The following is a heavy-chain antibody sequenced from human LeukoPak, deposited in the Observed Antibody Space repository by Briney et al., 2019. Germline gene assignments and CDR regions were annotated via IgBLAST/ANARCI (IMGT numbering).Heavy chain of an antibody. V-gene: IGHV3-7*01. CDR3: ARDAYDDSSES. CDR2: LNPDGSRK. CDR1: GITFSRYG. J-gene: IGHJ5*02. Sequence: GRSLRLSCAASGITFSRYGMNWVGHAPGQGLEWVANLNPDGSRKFYVDSVKGRFTISRDNAKNSLYLQMHSLRAEDTALYYCARDAYDDSSESWGQGTLVTVSS. D-gene: IGHD3-3*01.